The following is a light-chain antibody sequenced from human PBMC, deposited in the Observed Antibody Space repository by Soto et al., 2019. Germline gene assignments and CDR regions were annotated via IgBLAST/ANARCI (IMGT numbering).Light chain of an antibody. Sequence: DIQMTQSPSAMSASVGDRVTITCRASQGIGTFLTWFQQKPGRVPKRLIYGTSSLRNGVPARFSGTGSGTEFTLTINSLQPEDFATYYCLQHAGYPFTFGGGTRVEVK. V-gene: IGKV1-17*03. CDR1: QGIGTF. J-gene: IGKJ4*01. CDR2: GTS. CDR3: LQHAGYPFT.